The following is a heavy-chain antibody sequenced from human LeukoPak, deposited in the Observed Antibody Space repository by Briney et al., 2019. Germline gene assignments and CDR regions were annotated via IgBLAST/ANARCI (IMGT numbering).Heavy chain of an antibody. V-gene: IGHV4-30-2*01. J-gene: IGHJ4*02. CDR2: IYHSGST. D-gene: IGHD3-22*01. CDR1: GGSISSGGYS. Sequence: PSETLSLTCAGSGGSISSGGYSWSWIRQPPGKGLEWIGYIYHSGSTYYNPSLKSRVTISVDRSKNQFSLKLSSVTAADTAVYYCARYSSGYSFDYWGQGTLVTVSS. CDR3: ARYSSGYSFDY.